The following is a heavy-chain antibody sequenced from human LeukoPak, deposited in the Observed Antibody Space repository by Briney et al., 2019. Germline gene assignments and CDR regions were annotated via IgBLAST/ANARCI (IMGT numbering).Heavy chain of an antibody. D-gene: IGHD4-11*01. CDR3: AKVQLPDYSNYVDY. J-gene: IGHJ4*02. CDR2: ISGSGGST. V-gene: IGHV3-23*01. CDR1: GFTFSSYA. Sequence: PGGSLRLSCAASGFTFSSYAMSWVRQAPGKGLEWVSAISGSGGSTYYADSVKGRFTISRDNSKNTLYLQMSSLRAEDTAVYYCAKVQLPDYSNYVDYWGQGTLVTVSS.